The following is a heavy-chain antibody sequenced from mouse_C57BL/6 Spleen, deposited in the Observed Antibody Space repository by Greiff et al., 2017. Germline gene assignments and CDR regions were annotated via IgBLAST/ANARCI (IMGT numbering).Heavy chain of an antibody. CDR3: ARESRGNYGDAMDY. V-gene: IGHV5-17*01. CDR1: GFTFSDYG. CDR2: ISSGSSTI. D-gene: IGHD2-1*01. Sequence: EVQGVESGGGLVKPGGSLKLSCAASGFTFSDYGMHWVRQAPEKGLEWVAYISSGSSTIYYADTVKGRFTISRDNAKNTLFLQMTSLRSEDTAMYYCARESRGNYGDAMDYWGQGTSVTVSS. J-gene: IGHJ4*01.